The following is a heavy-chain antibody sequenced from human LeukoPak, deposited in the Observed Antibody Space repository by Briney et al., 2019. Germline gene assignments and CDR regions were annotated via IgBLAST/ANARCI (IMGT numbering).Heavy chain of an antibody. CDR1: GFTFSSYA. J-gene: IGHJ1*01. V-gene: IGHV3-23*01. D-gene: IGHD1-26*01. CDR3: AKDRILWELAEYFQH. Sequence: HPGGSLRLSCAASGFTFSSYAMSWVRQAPGKGLEWVSAISGSGGSTYYADSVKGRFTISRDNSKNTLYLQMNSLRAEDTAVYYCAKDRILWELAEYFQHWGQGTLVTVSS. CDR2: ISGSGGST.